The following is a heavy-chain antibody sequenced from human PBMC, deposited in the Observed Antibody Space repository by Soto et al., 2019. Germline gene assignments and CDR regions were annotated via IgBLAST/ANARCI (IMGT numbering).Heavy chain of an antibody. J-gene: IGHJ4*02. Sequence: QVQLVQYGAEVRKPWASVKVSCKASGYTFSAYYIHWVRQSPGQVLEWLGWINPNSGGTRYAPKFQGGGTMTRSTSITTAYMELSGLRSGDTAVYYCAREPATAKPEGVDFWGQGTLVNVSS. CDR3: AREPATAKPEGVDF. V-gene: IGHV1-2*02. D-gene: IGHD1-1*01. CDR1: GYTFSAYY. CDR2: INPNSGGT.